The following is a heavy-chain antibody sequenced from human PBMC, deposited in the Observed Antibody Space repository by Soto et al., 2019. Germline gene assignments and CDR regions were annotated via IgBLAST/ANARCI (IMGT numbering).Heavy chain of an antibody. CDR1: GFTFSSYA. V-gene: IGHV3-23*01. CDR2: ISGSGGST. D-gene: IGHD3-9*01. J-gene: IGHJ6*02. Sequence: GGSLRLSCAASGFTFSSYAMSWVRQAPGKGLEWVSAISGSGGSTYYADSVKGRFTISRDNSKNTLYLQMNSLRAEDTAVYYCAKGLPGSYYDILTCQVWGQGTTVTVSS. CDR3: AKGLPGSYYDILTCQV.